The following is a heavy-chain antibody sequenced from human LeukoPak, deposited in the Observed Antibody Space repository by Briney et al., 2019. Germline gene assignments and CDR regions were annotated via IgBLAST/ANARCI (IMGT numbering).Heavy chain of an antibody. V-gene: IGHV1-18*01. Sequence: ASVKVSCKASGYTFTSYGISWVRQAPGQGLEWMGWISAYNGNTNYAQKLQGRVTTTTDTSTGTAYMELRSLRSDDTAVYYCARAPWELLPWFDPWGQRTLVTVSS. CDR1: GYTFTSYG. D-gene: IGHD1-26*01. CDR3: ARAPWELLPWFDP. J-gene: IGHJ5*02. CDR2: ISAYNGNT.